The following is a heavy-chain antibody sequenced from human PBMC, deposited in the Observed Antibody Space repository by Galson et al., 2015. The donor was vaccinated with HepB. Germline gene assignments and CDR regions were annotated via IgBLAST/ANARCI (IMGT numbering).Heavy chain of an antibody. D-gene: IGHD6-13*01. CDR1: GYSFTSYW. V-gene: IGHV5-10-1*01. CDR3: ARPKTIAAAGDWFDP. J-gene: IGHJ5*02. Sequence: QSGAAVKKPGESLRISCKGSGYSFTSYWTSWVRQMPGKGLAWMGRLDPSDSYTNYSPTFQGHVTISADKSISTAYLLWSSLKASDTAMYYCARPKTIAAAGDWFDPWCQGTLVTVSS. CDR2: LDPSDSYT.